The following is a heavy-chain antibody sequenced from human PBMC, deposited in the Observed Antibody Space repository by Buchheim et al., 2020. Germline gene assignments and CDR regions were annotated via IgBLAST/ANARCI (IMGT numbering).Heavy chain of an antibody. J-gene: IGHJ6*02. Sequence: QVQLVESGGGVVQPGRSLRLSCAASGFTFSSYGMHWVRQAPGKGLEWVAVISYDGSNKYYADSVKGRFTISRDNSKNTLYLQMNSLRAEDTAVYYCAKDHESLTWTTRYGMDVWGQGTT. V-gene: IGHV3-30*18. CDR2: ISYDGSNK. D-gene: IGHD3-9*01. CDR3: AKDHESLTWTTRYGMDV. CDR1: GFTFSSYG.